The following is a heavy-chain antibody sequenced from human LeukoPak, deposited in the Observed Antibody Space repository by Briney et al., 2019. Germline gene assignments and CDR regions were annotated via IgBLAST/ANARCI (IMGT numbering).Heavy chain of an antibody. J-gene: IGHJ6*03. Sequence: ASVKVSCKASGYTFTSYYMHWVRQAPGQGLEWMGIINPSGGSTSYAQKFQGRVTMTRDMSTSTVYMELSSLRSEDTAVYYCASRMGYDYVWGSYRDYYYYMDVWGKGTTVTVSS. V-gene: IGHV1-46*01. CDR2: INPSGGST. D-gene: IGHD3-16*02. CDR3: ASRMGYDYVWGSYRDYYYYMDV. CDR1: GYTFTSYY.